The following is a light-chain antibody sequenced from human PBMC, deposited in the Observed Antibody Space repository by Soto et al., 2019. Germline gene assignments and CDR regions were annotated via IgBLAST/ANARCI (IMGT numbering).Light chain of an antibody. J-gene: IGKJ1*01. Sequence: EIVLTQSAGSLSLSPGERGTLXCRASQSVSSSYLAWYQHKPSKAPRLLLYGASSRAHGIPDRFSGSGSGTDFTRTISRLEPEDFAVYYGQQYGSSPKTFGQGTKVDIK. CDR3: QQYGSSPKT. V-gene: IGKV3-20*01. CDR2: GAS. CDR1: QSVSSSY.